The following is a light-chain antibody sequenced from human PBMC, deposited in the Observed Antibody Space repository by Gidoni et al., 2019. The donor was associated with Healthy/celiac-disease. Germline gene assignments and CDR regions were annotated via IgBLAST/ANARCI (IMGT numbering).Light chain of an antibody. J-gene: IGKJ1*01. CDR2: AAS. CDR1: QSISSY. Sequence: IQMTQSPSCLSASAGDRVTITGRASQSISSYLNWYQQKPGKAPRLLIYAASSLQSGVPSSFSGSGSGTDFTLTISSLQPEDFATYYCLQSDSTPWTFGQGTKVEIK. CDR3: LQSDSTPWT. V-gene: IGKV1-39*01.